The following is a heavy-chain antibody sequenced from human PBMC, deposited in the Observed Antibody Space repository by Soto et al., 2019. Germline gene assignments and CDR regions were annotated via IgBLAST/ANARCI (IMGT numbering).Heavy chain of an antibody. Sequence: EVQLVESGGGLVQPGGSLRLSCAASGFTFSSYAMHWVRQAPGKGLEYVSAISSNGGSTYYANSVKGRFTISRDNSKNTLYLQMGSLRAEDMAVYYCARVPLRVEGRYFDYWGQGTLVTVSS. CDR1: GFTFSSYA. J-gene: IGHJ4*02. CDR2: ISSNGGST. CDR3: ARVPLRVEGRYFDY. V-gene: IGHV3-64*01. D-gene: IGHD2-15*01.